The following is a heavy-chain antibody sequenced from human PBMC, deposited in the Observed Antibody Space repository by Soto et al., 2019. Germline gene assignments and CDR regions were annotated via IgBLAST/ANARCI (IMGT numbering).Heavy chain of an antibody. Sequence: ASVKVSCKASGYTFTSYGMSWVRQAPGQGLEWMGWISAYNGNTNYAQKLQGRVTMTTDTSTSTAYMELRSLRSDDTAVYYCASNYDFWSGYYDGGTGNYYYGMDVWGQGTTVTVSS. CDR2: ISAYNGNT. CDR3: ASNYDFWSGYYDGGTGNYYYGMDV. V-gene: IGHV1-18*01. CDR1: GYTFTSYG. D-gene: IGHD3-3*01. J-gene: IGHJ6*02.